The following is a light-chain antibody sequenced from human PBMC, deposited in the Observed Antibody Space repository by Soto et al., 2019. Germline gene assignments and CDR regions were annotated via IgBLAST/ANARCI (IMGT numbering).Light chain of an antibody. CDR2: AAS. V-gene: IGKV1-39*01. CDR1: QSISSY. CDR3: QQTYLTPHT. J-gene: IGKJ4*01. Sequence: DIQMTQSPSSLSASVGDRVTITCRASQSISSYLNWYQQKPGKAPNLLIYAASSLQSGVPSRFSASASGTDFTLTISRLQPEDFATYYCQQTYLTPHTFGGGTKVEIK.